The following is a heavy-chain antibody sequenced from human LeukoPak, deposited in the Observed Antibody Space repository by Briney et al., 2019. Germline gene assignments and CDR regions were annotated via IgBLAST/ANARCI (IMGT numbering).Heavy chain of an antibody. D-gene: IGHD1-1*01. J-gene: IGHJ4*02. CDR3: ARDRLEGGETFDS. Sequence: PGGSLRLSCAASGFSFRSYSMDWVRQAPGKGLEWVSSITGSSSYISYADSVKGRFTISRDNAENSLFLQMNSPRPEDTAVYFCARDRLEGGETFDSWGQGTLVIVSS. V-gene: IGHV3-21*01. CDR2: ITGSSSYI. CDR1: GFSFRSYS.